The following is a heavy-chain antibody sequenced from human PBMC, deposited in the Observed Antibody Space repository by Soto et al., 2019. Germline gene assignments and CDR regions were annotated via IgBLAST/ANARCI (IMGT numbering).Heavy chain of an antibody. CDR1: GFPFSSYW. Sequence: DVQLVESGGDLVQRGGSLRLSCAASGFPFSSYWMNWVRHTPGKGLDWVARISGDGVTTYYADSVTGRFTVSRDNAKNTLSLQISGLRAEDTAVYYCAREYYGLLTGYYTDYWGQGTLVSVSS. V-gene: IGHV3-74*01. CDR2: ISGDGVTT. D-gene: IGHD3-9*01. J-gene: IGHJ4*02. CDR3: AREYYGLLTGYYTDY.